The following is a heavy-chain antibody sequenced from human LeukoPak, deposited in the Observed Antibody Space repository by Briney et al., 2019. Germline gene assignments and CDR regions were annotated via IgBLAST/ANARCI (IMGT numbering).Heavy chain of an antibody. CDR2: ISFDGSNK. V-gene: IGHV3-30*03. D-gene: IGHD2-15*01. CDR3: ATDRGGANYFDY. J-gene: IGHJ4*02. CDR1: GGSISSSSYY. Sequence: LSLTCTVSGGSISSSSYYWGWVRQAPGKGLEWVALISFDGSNKYYPDSVKGRFTISRDNSKNTLYLQMNSLRAEDTAVYYCATDRGGANYFDYWGQGTLVTVSS.